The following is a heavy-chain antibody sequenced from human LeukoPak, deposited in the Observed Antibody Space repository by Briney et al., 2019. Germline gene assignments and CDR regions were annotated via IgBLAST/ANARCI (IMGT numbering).Heavy chain of an antibody. D-gene: IGHD4-11*01. CDR2: VTSSGSST. CDR1: GFTFNSNA. J-gene: IGHJ4*02. CDR3: TKVGVYSNFYFDY. Sequence: GGSLRLSCAASGFTFNSNAMSWVRQAPGKGLEWVSGVTSSGSSTYYADSVKGRFTISRDSSRSTLYLQMNSLSAEDTAVYYCTKVGVYSNFYFDYWGQGILVTVSS. V-gene: IGHV3-23*01.